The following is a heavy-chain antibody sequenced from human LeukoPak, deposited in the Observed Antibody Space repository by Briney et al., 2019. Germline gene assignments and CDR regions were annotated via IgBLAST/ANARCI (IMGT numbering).Heavy chain of an antibody. Sequence: GGSLRLSCAVSGFTSNTYSMNWVRQAPGKGLEWISYLGRSSDTISYADSVKGRFTISSDNAKNSLFLQMNSLRAEDTAVYYCARVGGSYYYFDYWGQGTLVTVSS. CDR3: ARVGGSYYYFDY. V-gene: IGHV3-48*01. CDR2: LGRSSDTI. J-gene: IGHJ4*02. CDR1: GFTSNTYS. D-gene: IGHD1-26*01.